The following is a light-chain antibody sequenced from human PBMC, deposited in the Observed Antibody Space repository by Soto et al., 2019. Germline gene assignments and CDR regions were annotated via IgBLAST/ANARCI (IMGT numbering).Light chain of an antibody. CDR2: DAS. CDR1: QDISNY. Sequence: IQMNQSPSSLSTSVGDRATITCQASQDISNYLNWYQQKPGKAPKLLIYDASNLETGVPSRFSGSGSGTDFTLTISSLQPEDFATYYCQQSYTTSITFGQGTRLEI. J-gene: IGKJ5*01. V-gene: IGKV1-33*01. CDR3: QQSYTTSIT.